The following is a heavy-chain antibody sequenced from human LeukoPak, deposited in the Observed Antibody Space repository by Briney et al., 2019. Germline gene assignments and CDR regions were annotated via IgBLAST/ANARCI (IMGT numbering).Heavy chain of an antibody. V-gene: IGHV1-8*01. CDR2: MNPNSGNT. J-gene: IGHJ4*02. CDR1: GYTFASYD. CDR3: ARMSYYGSGRKYFDY. Sequence: ASVKVSCKASGYTFASYDINWVRQATGQGLEWVGWMNPNSGNTGYAQKFQGRVTMTRNTSISTAYMELSSLRSEDTAVYYCARMSYYGSGRKYFDYWGQGTLVTVSS. D-gene: IGHD3-10*01.